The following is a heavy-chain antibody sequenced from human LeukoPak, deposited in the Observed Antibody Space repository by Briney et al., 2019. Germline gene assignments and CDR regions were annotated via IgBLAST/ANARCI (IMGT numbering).Heavy chain of an antibody. Sequence: SETLSLTCAVSGYSISSGYYWGWIRQPPGKGLEWIGSIYHSGSTYYNPSLKSRVTISVDTSKNQFSLKLSSVTAADTAVYYCARGGSYYNYFDYWGQGTLVTVSS. CDR2: IYHSGST. CDR3: ARGGSYYNYFDY. D-gene: IGHD1-26*01. J-gene: IGHJ4*02. CDR1: GYSISSGYY. V-gene: IGHV4-38-2*01.